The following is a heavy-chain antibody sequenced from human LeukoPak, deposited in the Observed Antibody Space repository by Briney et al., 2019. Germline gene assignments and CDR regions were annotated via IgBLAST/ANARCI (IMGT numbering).Heavy chain of an antibody. CDR3: ASARHGDYVWDY. Sequence: LGESLKISCKGSGYSFTYWIGWVRQMPGKGLEWMGIIYSGDSHTKYSPSFQGRVTISADKSISTAYLQWSSLEASDTAMYYCASARHGDYVWDYWGQGTLVTVSS. D-gene: IGHD4-17*01. CDR1: GYSFTYW. CDR2: IYSGDSHT. V-gene: IGHV5-51*01. J-gene: IGHJ4*02.